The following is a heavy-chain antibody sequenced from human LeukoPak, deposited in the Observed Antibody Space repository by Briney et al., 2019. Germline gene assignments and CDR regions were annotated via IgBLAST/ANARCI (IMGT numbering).Heavy chain of an antibody. CDR3: ARFGVVYYYDNRYNWFDP. V-gene: IGHV1-18*01. CDR1: GYTFTSYG. Sequence: ASVKVSCKASGYTFTSYGISWVRQAPGQGLEWMGWISAYNGNTNYAQTLQGRVTMTTDTSTSTAYMELRSLRSDDTAVYYCARFGVVYYYDNRYNWFDPWGQGTLVTVSS. CDR2: ISAYNGNT. D-gene: IGHD3-22*01. J-gene: IGHJ5*02.